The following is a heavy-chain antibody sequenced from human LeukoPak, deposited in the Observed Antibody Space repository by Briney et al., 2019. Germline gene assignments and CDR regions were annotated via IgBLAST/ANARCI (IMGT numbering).Heavy chain of an antibody. V-gene: IGHV3-7*03. Sequence: GGSLRLSCAASGFTFSNYWMSWVRQAPGKGLEWVANIKLDGSEKNYVDSVKGRFTISRDNTKNSLYLQMNSLRVEDTAVFYCARDQYDTWSRRGNFDSWGQGTLVIVSS. CDR2: IKLDGSEK. CDR1: GFTFSNYW. CDR3: ARDQYDTWSRRGNFDS. D-gene: IGHD3-3*01. J-gene: IGHJ4*02.